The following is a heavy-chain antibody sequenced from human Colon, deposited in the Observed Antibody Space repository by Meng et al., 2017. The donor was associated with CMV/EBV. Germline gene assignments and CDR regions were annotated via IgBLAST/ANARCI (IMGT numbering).Heavy chain of an antibody. Sequence: GESLKISCAASGFTVSSNYMSWVRQAPGKGLEWVSVIYSGGSTYYADSVKGRFTISRDNSKNTLYLQMNSLRAEDTAVYYCARDVGLAVPAGVFNWFDPWGQGTLVTVSS. J-gene: IGHJ5*02. CDR3: ARDVGLAVPAGVFNWFDP. CDR2: IYSGGST. CDR1: GFTVSSNY. V-gene: IGHV3-66*02. D-gene: IGHD2-2*01.